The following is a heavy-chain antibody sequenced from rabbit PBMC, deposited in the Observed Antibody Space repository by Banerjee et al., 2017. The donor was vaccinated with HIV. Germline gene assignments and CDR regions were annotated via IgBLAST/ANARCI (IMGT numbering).Heavy chain of an antibody. Sequence: QEQLVESGGGLVQPEGSLTLTCTASGFSLSSGAMSWVRQAPGKGLEWIGYMYIASDTTDYASWAKGRFTISKTSSTTVTLQMTSLTAADTATYFCARDLDGVIGWNFGWWGQGTL. CDR1: GFSLSSGA. CDR3: ARDLDGVIGWNFGW. V-gene: IGHV1S45*01. CDR2: MYIASDTT. D-gene: IGHD4-1*01. J-gene: IGHJ6*01.